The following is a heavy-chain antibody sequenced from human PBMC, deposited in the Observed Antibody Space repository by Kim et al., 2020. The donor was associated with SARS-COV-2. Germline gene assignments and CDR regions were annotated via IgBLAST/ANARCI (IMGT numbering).Heavy chain of an antibody. V-gene: IGHV5-51*01. J-gene: IGHJ2*01. D-gene: IGHD2-21*02. CDR1: GYSFSNYN. Sequence: GESLKISCRGSGYSFSNYNIAWVRQMPGKGLEWMGIISPGDSEIRYSPSFQGHVIISADKSISTAYLQWTGLQASDTAVYYCGRRSGDWQKDWYFDLWGPGTLVTVSS. CDR3: GRRSGDWQKDWYFDL. CDR2: ISPGDSEI.